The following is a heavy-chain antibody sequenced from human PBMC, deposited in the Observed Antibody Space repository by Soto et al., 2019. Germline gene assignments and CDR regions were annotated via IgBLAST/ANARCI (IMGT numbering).Heavy chain of an antibody. CDR1: GFTFSSYG. CDR2: ISYDGSNK. Sequence: GGSLRLSCAASGFTFSSYGMHCVRQAPGKGLEWVAVISYDGSNKYYADSVKGRFTISRDNSKNTLYLQMNSLRAEDTAGYYSAKELGGYSYGKALDYWGQATLVTVSS. D-gene: IGHD5-18*01. CDR3: AKELGGYSYGKALDY. V-gene: IGHV3-30*18. J-gene: IGHJ4*02.